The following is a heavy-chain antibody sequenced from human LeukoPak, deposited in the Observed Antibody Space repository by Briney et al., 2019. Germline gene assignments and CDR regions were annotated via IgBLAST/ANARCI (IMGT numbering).Heavy chain of an antibody. D-gene: IGHD4-17*01. J-gene: IGHJ3*02. V-gene: IGHV3-21*06. CDR1: GFTFSSYS. CDR2: ISSRSNYI. CDR3: ARGGLDDDGDYPDAFDI. Sequence: GGSLRLSCAASGFTFSSYSTIWVRQAPGKGLEWVSSISSRSNYIYYADSVKGRFTISRDNAKNSLYLQMNSLRAEDTAVYYCARGGLDDDGDYPDAFDIWGQGTMVTVSS.